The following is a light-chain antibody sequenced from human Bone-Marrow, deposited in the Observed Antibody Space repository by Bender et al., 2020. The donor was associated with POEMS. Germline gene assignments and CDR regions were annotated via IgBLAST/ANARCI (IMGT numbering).Light chain of an antibody. CDR3: SSYTSSKTWV. CDR1: RSYVGVYDF. V-gene: IGLV2-14*01. Sequence: QSALPQPASVSGSPGQPITIPCPGTRSYVGVYDFVSWPQQPPNKAPKLILYEVTNRPSGVSDRFSGSKSANTASLTISGLQAEDEAHYYCSSYTSSKTWVFGGGTKVTVL. CDR2: EVT. J-gene: IGLJ3*02.